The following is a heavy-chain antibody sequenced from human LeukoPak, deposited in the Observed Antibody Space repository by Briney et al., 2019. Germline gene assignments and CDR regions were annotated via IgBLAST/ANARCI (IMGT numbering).Heavy chain of an antibody. J-gene: IGHJ4*02. Sequence: SETLSLTCTVSGGSISSSSYYWGWIRQPPGKGLEWIGSIYYSGSTYNNPSLKSRVTISVDTSKNQFSLKLSSVTAADTAVYYCARHGYYDSVWGSNRIWDPPSNFDYWGQGTPVTVSS. CDR1: GGSISSSSYY. D-gene: IGHD3-16*02. CDR2: IYYSGST. V-gene: IGHV4-39*01. CDR3: ARHGYYDSVWGSNRIWDPPSNFDY.